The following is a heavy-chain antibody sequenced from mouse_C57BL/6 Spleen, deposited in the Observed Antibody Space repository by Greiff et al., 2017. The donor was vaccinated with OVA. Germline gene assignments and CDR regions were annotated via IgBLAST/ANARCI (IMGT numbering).Heavy chain of an antibody. CDR2: ISGGGGNT. V-gene: IGHV5-9*01. CDR3: ARLYYFDY. J-gene: IGHJ2*01. CDR1: GFTFNSYT. Sequence: EVQGVESGGGLVKPGGSLKLSCAASGFTFNSYTMSWVRQTPEKRLEWVATISGGGGNTYYPDSVKGRFTISRDNAKNTLYLQMSSLRSEDTALYYCARLYYFDYWGQGTTLTVSS.